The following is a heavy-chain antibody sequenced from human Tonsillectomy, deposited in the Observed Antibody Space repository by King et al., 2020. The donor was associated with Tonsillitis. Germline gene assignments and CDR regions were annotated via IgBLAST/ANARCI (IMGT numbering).Heavy chain of an antibody. D-gene: IGHD2-2*01. CDR1: GFTFSSYA. J-gene: IGHJ6*03. CDR3: AKESRYCSSSSCYGGGYYMDV. Sequence: VQLLESGGGLVQPGGSLRLSCAASGFTFSSYAMNWVRQAPGKGLEWVSGISGSGASTYYADSVKGRFTISRDNSKNTLYLQMNSLRAEDTAVYYCAKESRYCSSSSCYGGGYYMDVWGKGTTVTVSS. V-gene: IGHV3-23*01. CDR2: ISGSGAST.